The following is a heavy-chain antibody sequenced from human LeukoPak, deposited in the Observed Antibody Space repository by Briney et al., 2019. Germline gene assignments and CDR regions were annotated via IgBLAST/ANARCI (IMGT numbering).Heavy chain of an antibody. Sequence: PGGSLRLSCAASGFTFDNYGMSWVRQAPGKGLEWVSGITWNGDRTGYADSVKGRFTISRDNAKNSLYLQMNSLRVEDTALYYCASDYYYDSTGYYGLGYWGQGSLVTVSS. J-gene: IGHJ4*02. CDR3: ASDYYYDSTGYYGLGY. V-gene: IGHV3-20*04. CDR1: GFTFDNYG. CDR2: ITWNGDRT. D-gene: IGHD3-22*01.